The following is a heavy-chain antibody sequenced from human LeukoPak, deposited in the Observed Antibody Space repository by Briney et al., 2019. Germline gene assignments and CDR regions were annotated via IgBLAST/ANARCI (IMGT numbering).Heavy chain of an antibody. J-gene: IGHJ4*02. Sequence: GASVKVSCKASGGTFSSYAISWVRQAPGQGLEWMGGIIPIFGTANYAQKFQGRGTITADESTSTAYMELRSLRSEDTAVYYCARAQAIAVAGGGHFDYWGQGTLVTVSS. CDR2: IIPIFGTA. CDR1: GGTFSSYA. D-gene: IGHD6-19*01. CDR3: ARAQAIAVAGGGHFDY. V-gene: IGHV1-69*13.